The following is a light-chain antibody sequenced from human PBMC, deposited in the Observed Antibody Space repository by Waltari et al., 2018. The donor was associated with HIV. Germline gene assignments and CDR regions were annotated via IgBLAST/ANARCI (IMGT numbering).Light chain of an antibody. CDR3: QTGGKGIRV. CDR2: VNSDGSH. J-gene: IGLJ3*02. Sequence: QVVLTQSPSASASLGASVTLTCPLSSSHSTYVIAWHQQQPEKGPRYLMNVNSDGSHSQGAGIPDLFSGSRAGTGRYLTSAGRQSEDEADDYCQTGGKGIRVYGGGTRLTVL. CDR1: SSHSTYV. V-gene: IGLV4-69*01.